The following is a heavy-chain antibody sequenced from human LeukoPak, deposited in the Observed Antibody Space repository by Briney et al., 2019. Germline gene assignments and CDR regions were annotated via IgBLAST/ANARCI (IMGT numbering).Heavy chain of an antibody. CDR3: AKDSGGDFWSGYKFFDY. CDR1: GFSVSTNY. Sequence: GGSLRLSCAASGFSVSTNYMMWVRQAPGKGLNWVSAISGSGGSTYYADSVKGRFTISRDNSKNTLYLQMNSLRAEDTAVYYCAKDSGGDFWSGYKFFDYWGQGTLVTVSS. V-gene: IGHV3-23*01. J-gene: IGHJ4*02. CDR2: ISGSGGST. D-gene: IGHD3-3*01.